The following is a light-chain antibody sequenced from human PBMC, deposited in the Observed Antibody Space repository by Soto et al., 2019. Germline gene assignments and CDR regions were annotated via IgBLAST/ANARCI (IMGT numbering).Light chain of an antibody. CDR1: QGISSA. V-gene: IGKV1-13*02. Sequence: AIQLTQSPSSLSASVGDRVTITCRASQGISSALAWYQQKPGKTPKLLIYDASSLKSGVPSRFSGSGYGSDFTLTISSLQAEDFATYYCQQFNSYPPTFGQGTKLELK. CDR2: DAS. CDR3: QQFNSYPPT. J-gene: IGKJ2*01.